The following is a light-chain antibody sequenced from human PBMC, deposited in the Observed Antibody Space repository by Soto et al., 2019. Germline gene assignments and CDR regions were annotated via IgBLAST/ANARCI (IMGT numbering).Light chain of an antibody. Sequence: DTQMTQSPSSLSASLGDRVTITCRASQRISTNLNWYQQKPGKAPKLLIYGASSLQTGVPSTFTGSGSGTDFTLSISSLQPEDFATYYCQQSYTNPYTFGQGTKLEIK. CDR2: GAS. CDR3: QQSYTNPYT. CDR1: QRISTN. V-gene: IGKV1-39*01. J-gene: IGKJ2*01.